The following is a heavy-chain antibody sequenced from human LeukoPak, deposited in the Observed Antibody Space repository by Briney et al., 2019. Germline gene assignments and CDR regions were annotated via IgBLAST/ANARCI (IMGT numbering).Heavy chain of an antibody. J-gene: IGHJ5*02. CDR2: IYPGDSDT. CDR3: ARLYYYDSSGYVNWFDP. D-gene: IGHD3-22*01. Sequence: GESLKISCKGSGYTFTSYWIGWVRQMPGKGLEWMGIIYPGDSDTRYSPSFQGQVTISADKSISTAYLQWSSLKASDTAMYYCARLYYYDSSGYVNWFDPWGQGTLVIVSS. V-gene: IGHV5-51*01. CDR1: GYTFTSYW.